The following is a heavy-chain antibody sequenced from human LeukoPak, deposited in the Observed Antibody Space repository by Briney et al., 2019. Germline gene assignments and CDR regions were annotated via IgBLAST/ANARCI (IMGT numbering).Heavy chain of an antibody. CDR2: ISSSSSYI. D-gene: IGHD3-22*01. Sequence: KPGGSLRLSCAASGFTFSSYSMNWVRQAPGKGLEWVSSISSSSSYIYYADSVKGRFTISRDNAKNSLYLQMNSLRAEDTAVYYCAIDRYPRLIYDSSGYFDYWGQGTLVTVSS. V-gene: IGHV3-21*01. J-gene: IGHJ4*02. CDR3: AIDRYPRLIYDSSGYFDY. CDR1: GFTFSSYS.